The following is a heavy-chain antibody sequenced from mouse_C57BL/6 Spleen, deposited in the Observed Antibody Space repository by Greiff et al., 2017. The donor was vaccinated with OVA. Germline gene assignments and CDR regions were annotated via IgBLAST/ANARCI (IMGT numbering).Heavy chain of an antibody. V-gene: IGHV1-82*01. CDR2: IYPGDGDT. D-gene: IGHD2-2*01. J-gene: IGHJ1*03. CDR3: ARWGYVNWYFDV. Sequence: VQLQQSGPELVKPGASVKISCKASGYAFSSSWMNWVKQRPGKGLEWIGRIYPGDGDTNYNGKFKGKATLTADKSSSTAYMQLSSLTSEDSAVYFWARWGYVNWYFDVWGTGTTVTVSS. CDR1: GYAFSSSW.